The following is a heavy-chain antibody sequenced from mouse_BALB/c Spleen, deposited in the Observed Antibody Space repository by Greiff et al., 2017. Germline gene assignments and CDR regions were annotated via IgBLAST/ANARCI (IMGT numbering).Heavy chain of an antibody. CDR2: ISSGSSTI. CDR3: AREYGNPYYYAMDY. V-gene: IGHV5-17*02. Sequence: EVQRVESGGGLVQPGGSRKLSCAASGFTFSSFGMHWVRQAPEKGLEWVAYISSGSSTIYYADTVKGRFTISRDNPKNTLFLQMTSLRSEDTAMYYCAREYGNPYYYAMDYWGQGTSVTVSS. D-gene: IGHD2-10*02. J-gene: IGHJ4*01. CDR1: GFTFSSFG.